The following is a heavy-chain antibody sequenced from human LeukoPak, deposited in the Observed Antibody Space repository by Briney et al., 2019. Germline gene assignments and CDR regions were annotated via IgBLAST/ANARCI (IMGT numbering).Heavy chain of an antibody. Sequence: SETLSLTCTVSGGSISNSNYHWGWIRQPPGKGLEWIGSIYHSGNTYYNPSLKSRVAISVDTSKNQFSLKWNSMTAAYTAVYYCARLISGSPADYWGQGTLVTVSS. CDR2: IYHSGNT. CDR3: ARLISGSPADY. J-gene: IGHJ4*02. D-gene: IGHD1-26*01. V-gene: IGHV4-39*01. CDR1: GGSISNSNYH.